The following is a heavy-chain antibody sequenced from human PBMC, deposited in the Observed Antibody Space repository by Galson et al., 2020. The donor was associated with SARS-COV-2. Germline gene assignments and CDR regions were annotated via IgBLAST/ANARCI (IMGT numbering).Heavy chain of an antibody. Sequence: GESLKISCAASGFTFSTYEMNWVRQAPGKGLEWVSYISSSGSSIYYADSVKGRFTISRDNAKNSLYLQMNSLRAEDTAVYYCAGYSSSWSRFDPWGQGTLVTVSS. CDR2: ISSSGSSI. CDR3: AGYSSSWSRFDP. V-gene: IGHV3-48*03. CDR1: GFTFSTYE. J-gene: IGHJ5*02. D-gene: IGHD6-13*01.